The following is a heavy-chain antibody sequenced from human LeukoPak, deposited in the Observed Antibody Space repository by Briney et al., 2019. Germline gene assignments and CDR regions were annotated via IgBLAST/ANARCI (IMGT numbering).Heavy chain of an antibody. CDR1: GFTFSSYE. CDR3: AEDLAYIRFYN. Sequence: GGSLRLSCAASGFTFSSYEMKWVRQAPGKRLEGVSYISSSGSTTYYADSVKGRFTISRDNSKNRVYLQMDSLRFEDAAVYYCAEDLAYIRFYNWGQGTLVTVSS. D-gene: IGHD1-1*01. V-gene: IGHV3-48*03. J-gene: IGHJ4*02. CDR2: ISSSGSTT.